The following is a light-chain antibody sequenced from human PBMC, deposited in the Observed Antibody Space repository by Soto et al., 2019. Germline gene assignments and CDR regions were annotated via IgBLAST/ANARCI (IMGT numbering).Light chain of an antibody. J-gene: IGLJ1*01. CDR2: EVN. V-gene: IGLV2-8*01. CDR3: NSYAGSNSFV. Sequence: QSVLTQPPSASGSPGQSVTISCTGTSSDVGGYNYVSWYQQHPGKAPKLVIFEVNKRPSGVPDRFSGSKSGNTASLTVSGLQTEDEADYYCNSYAGSNSFVFGTGTKVNVL. CDR1: SSDVGGYNY.